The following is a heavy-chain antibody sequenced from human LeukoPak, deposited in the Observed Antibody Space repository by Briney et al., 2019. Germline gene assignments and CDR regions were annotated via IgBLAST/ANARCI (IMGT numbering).Heavy chain of an antibody. Sequence: SETLSLTCVVYGASFSNYYWSWIRQPPGRGLEWIGEINHTGSTNYNPSLKSRVTISVDMYKNQFSLKVTSMTAADTAVYYCARVWSPIGGYYYGAAQPSDYWGQGTLVTVSS. J-gene: IGHJ4*02. CDR3: ARVWSPIGGYYYGAAQPSDY. D-gene: IGHD3-22*01. CDR2: INHTGST. V-gene: IGHV4-34*01. CDR1: GASFSNYY.